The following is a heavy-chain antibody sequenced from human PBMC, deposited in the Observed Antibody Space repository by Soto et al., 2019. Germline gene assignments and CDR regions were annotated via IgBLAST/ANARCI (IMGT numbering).Heavy chain of an antibody. Sequence: GASVKVSCKASGYSFTDYHIHWVRQAPGQGLEWLGRINPKSGGTSTAQKFQGWVTMTTDTSISTASMELTRLTSDDTAIYYCARGDSTDCSNGVCSFFYNHDMDVWGQGSTVTVSS. D-gene: IGHD2-8*01. CDR2: INPKSGGT. J-gene: IGHJ6*02. CDR1: GYSFTDYH. CDR3: ARGDSTDCSNGVCSFFYNHDMDV. V-gene: IGHV1-2*04.